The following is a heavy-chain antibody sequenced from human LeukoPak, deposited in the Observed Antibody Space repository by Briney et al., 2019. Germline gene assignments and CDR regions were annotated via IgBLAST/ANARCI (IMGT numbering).Heavy chain of an antibody. D-gene: IGHD6-6*01. CDR1: GFTFDDYA. CDR3: VKALSSSFTGSSWEY. CDR2: INWNGGKI. J-gene: IGHJ4*02. Sequence: GGSLRLSCAASGFTFDDYAVHWIRQAPGKGLEWVSGINWNGGKIGYADSVKGRFTISRDSAKSSLYLQMNTLRAEDMAFYYCVKALSSSFTGSSWEYWGQGTLVTVSS. V-gene: IGHV3-9*03.